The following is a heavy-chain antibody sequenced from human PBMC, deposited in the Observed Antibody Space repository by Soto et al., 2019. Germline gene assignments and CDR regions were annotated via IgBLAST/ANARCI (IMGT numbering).Heavy chain of an antibody. D-gene: IGHD2-15*01. CDR3: ASGGSCYTWFNEF. V-gene: IGHV1-69*01. Sequence: QEQLVQSGAEVKKPGSSVKVSCKASGGLFSSYPIRWVRQFPGQGLEWMGGIIPVFQTAYYTQRFQGRVTITADESTNTAYMELSSLISEDTAIYFCASGGSCYTWFNEFWGQGTLVTVSS. CDR1: GGLFSSYP. CDR2: IIPVFQTA. J-gene: IGHJ4*02.